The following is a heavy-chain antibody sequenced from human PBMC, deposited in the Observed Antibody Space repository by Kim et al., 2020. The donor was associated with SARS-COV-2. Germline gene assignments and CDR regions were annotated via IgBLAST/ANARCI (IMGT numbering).Heavy chain of an antibody. V-gene: IGHV4-39*01. CDR3: ARLDSSGYYRAEKYYF. CDR2: IYYSGST. D-gene: IGHD3-22*01. J-gene: IGHJ4*01. CDR1: GGSISSSSYY. Sequence: SETLSLTCTVSGGSISSSSYYWGWIRQPPGKGLEWIGSIYYSGSTYYNPSLKSRVTISVDTSKNQFSLKLSSVTTADTAVYYCARLDSSGYYRAEKYYF.